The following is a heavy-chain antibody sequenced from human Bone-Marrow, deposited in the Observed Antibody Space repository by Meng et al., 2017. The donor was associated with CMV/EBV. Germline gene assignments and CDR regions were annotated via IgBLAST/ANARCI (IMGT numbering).Heavy chain of an antibody. D-gene: IGHD1-14*01. CDR1: GYTFTTYD. CDR2: MSPNSGNA. CDR3: ARGLPAGTTIRLDY. V-gene: IGHV1-8*03. J-gene: IGHJ4*02. Sequence: KAYGYTFTTYDINWVRQAPGQGLEWVGWMSPNSGNADFAEKFQGRVSITRNISIRTAYIELRSLTSDDTAVYYCARGLPAGTTIRLDYWGQGTLVTVSS.